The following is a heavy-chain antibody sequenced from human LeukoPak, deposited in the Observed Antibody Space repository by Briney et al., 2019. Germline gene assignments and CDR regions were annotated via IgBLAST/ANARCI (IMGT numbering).Heavy chain of an antibody. CDR1: GYSTSSGYY. Sequence: SETLSLTCAVSGYSTSSGYYWGWIRQPPGKGLEWIGSIYHSGSTYYNPSLKSRVTISVDTSENQFSLKLSSVTAADTAVYYCARDLVEMATNSVGYFDYWGQGTLVTVSS. CDR3: ARDLVEMATNSVGYFDY. J-gene: IGHJ4*02. V-gene: IGHV4-38-2*01. D-gene: IGHD5-24*01. CDR2: IYHSGST.